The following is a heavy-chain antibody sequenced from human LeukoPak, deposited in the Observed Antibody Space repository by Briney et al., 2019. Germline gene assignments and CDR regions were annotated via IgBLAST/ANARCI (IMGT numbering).Heavy chain of an antibody. CDR1: GGSFSGYY. J-gene: IGHJ6*03. CDR3: ARGELELEGYYYYYMDV. CDR2: INHSGST. V-gene: IGHV4-34*01. Sequence: SETLSPTCAVYGGSFSGYYWSWIRQPPGKGLEWIGEINHSGSTNYNPSLKSRVTISVDTSKNQFSLKLSSVTAADTAVYYCARGELELEGYYYYYMDVWGIGTTVTVSS. D-gene: IGHD1-7*01.